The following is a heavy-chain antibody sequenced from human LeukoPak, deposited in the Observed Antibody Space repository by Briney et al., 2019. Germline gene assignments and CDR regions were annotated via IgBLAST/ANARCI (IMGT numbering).Heavy chain of an antibody. J-gene: IGHJ5*02. D-gene: IGHD6-19*01. CDR1: GFTLSSYW. CDR3: ARDLAGLT. V-gene: IGHV3-74*01. CDR2: IHPDGSTT. Sequence: GGSLRLSCAASGFTLSSYWMHWVRQTPGKGLMWVSRIHPDGSTTAYADSVKGRFTISRDNAKNTLYLQMNSLRVEDTAVYYCARDLAGLTWGQGNLVTVSS.